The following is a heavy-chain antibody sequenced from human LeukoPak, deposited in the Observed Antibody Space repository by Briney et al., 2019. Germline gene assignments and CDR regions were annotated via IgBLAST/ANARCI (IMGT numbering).Heavy chain of an antibody. V-gene: IGHV3-33*01. Sequence: RGSLRLSCAAAGFTFSSPGTHWVRQAPGQGLEWVAVIWYDGSNKYYADSVKGRFTISRDNSKNTVYLQMNSLRAEDTAVYYCARDVAAAGTDFNYWGQGTLVTVSS. CDR1: GFTFSSPG. D-gene: IGHD6-13*01. CDR3: ARDVAAAGTDFNY. CDR2: IWYDGSNK. J-gene: IGHJ4*02.